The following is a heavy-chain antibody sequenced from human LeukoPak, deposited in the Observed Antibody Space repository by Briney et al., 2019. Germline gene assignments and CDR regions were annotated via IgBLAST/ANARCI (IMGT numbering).Heavy chain of an antibody. V-gene: IGHV4-34*01. CDR1: GGSLSGYY. D-gene: IGHD6-19*01. J-gene: IGHJ6*02. CDR2: INHSGST. CDR3: PRTGSVVAGTPYYYYGMDV. Sequence: SETLSLTCAVYGGSLSGYYWSWIRQPPGKGLEWIGEINHSGSTNFNPSLKSRVTISVDTSKNQFSLKLSSVTAADTAVYYCPRTGSVVAGTPYYYYGMDVWGQGTTVTVSS.